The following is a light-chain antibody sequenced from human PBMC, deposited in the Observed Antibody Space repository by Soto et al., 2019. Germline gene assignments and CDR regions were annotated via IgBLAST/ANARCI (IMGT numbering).Light chain of an antibody. J-gene: IGKJ5*01. CDR2: GAS. Sequence: EVLLTGSPGTLSLSPGYGCSLSCSASQNLSRYFLAWYQHKPGQAPRLLISGASRRATGIPDRFSGAGSGTDFTLTISRLEPEDFALYYCQQHDILPITFGQGTRLEIK. V-gene: IGKV3-20*01. CDR3: QQHDILPIT. CDR1: QNLSRYF.